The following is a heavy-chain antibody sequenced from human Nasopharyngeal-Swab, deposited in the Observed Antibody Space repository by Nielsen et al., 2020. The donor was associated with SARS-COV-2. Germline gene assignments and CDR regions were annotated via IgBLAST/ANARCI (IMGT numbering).Heavy chain of an antibody. V-gene: IGHV3-30*18. Sequence: VRQAPGKGLEWVAVISYDGSNKYYADSVKGRFTISRDNSKNTLYLQMNSLRAEDAAVYYCAKEDIVATMFQIGYYFDYWGQGTLVTVCS. D-gene: IGHD5-12*01. J-gene: IGHJ4*02. CDR3: AKEDIVATMFQIGYYFDY. CDR2: ISYDGSNK.